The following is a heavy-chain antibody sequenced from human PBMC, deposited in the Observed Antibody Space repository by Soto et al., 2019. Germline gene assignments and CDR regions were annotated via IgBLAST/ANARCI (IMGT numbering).Heavy chain of an antibody. CDR1: GFTFSSYA. CDR2: ISGSGGST. CDR3: AKAPGRGVVVPAASGPFDY. Sequence: GGSLRLSCAASGFTFSSYAMSWVRQAPGKGLEWVSAISGSGGSTYYADPVKGRFTISRDNSKNTLYLQMNSLRAEDTAVYYCAKAPGRGVVVPAASGPFDYWGQGTLVTVSS. V-gene: IGHV3-23*01. J-gene: IGHJ4*02. D-gene: IGHD2-2*01.